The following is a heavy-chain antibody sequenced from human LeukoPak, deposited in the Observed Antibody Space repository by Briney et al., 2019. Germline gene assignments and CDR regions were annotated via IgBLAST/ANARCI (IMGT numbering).Heavy chain of an antibody. D-gene: IGHD3-22*01. J-gene: IGHJ6*03. CDR3: ARLKFYDSTGYSPGHYMDV. CDR2: LYPGVGT. V-gene: IGHV4-4*07. Sequence: SETLSLTRTVSGGPIFSYYWSWIRQTAGKGLEWIGRLYPGVGTDYNPTLKSRVTMSVDTSKKQLALKLSAVTAADTAVYYCARLKFYDSTGYSPGHYMDVWGKGTTVTVSS. CDR1: GGPIFSYY.